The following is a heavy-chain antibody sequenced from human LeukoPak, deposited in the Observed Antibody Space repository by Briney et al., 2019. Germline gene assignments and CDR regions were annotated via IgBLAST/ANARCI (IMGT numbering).Heavy chain of an antibody. V-gene: IGHV1-46*01. D-gene: IGHD6-6*01. CDR1: GYTFTSYY. CDR3: ARDKRVAARPDYYYYYMDV. J-gene: IGHJ6*03. CDR2: INPSGGST. Sequence: GASVKVSCKASGYTFTSYYMHWVRQAPGQGLEWMGIINPSGGSTSYAQKFQGRVTMTRDMSTSTVYMELSSLRSEDTAVYYCARDKRVAARPDYYYYYMDVWGKGTTVTVSS.